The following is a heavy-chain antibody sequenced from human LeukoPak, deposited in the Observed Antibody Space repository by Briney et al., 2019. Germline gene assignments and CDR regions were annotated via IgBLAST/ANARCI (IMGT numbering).Heavy chain of an antibody. J-gene: IGHJ4*02. Sequence: SETLSLTCTVSGGSISSSSYYWGWIRQPPGKGLEWIGSIYYSGSTYYNPSLKSRVTISVDTSKNQFSLKLSSVTAADTAVYYCARGVHYDNSGYYHRGFDFWGQGTLVTVST. CDR1: GGSISSSSYY. D-gene: IGHD3-22*01. CDR2: IYYSGST. V-gene: IGHV4-39*01. CDR3: ARGVHYDNSGYYHRGFDF.